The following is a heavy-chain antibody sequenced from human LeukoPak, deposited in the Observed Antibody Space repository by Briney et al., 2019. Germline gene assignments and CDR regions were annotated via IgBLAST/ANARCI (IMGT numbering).Heavy chain of an antibody. J-gene: IGHJ4*01. CDR1: GITLSNYG. V-gene: IGHV3-23*01. CDR2: ISNSGGST. CDR3: ARRGIVIRAVIIVGFHKEAYYFDY. D-gene: IGHD3-10*01. Sequence: GGSVRLSCAVSGITLSNYGMRWLRQAPGKGLEWVAGISNSGGSTNYADSVKGRFTISRDNAKNTLYLQMNSLRAEDTAVYFCARRGIVIRAVIIVGFHKEAYYFDYWGQGALVTVSS.